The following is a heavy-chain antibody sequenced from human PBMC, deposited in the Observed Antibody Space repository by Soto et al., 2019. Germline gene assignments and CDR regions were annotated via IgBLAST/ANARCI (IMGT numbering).Heavy chain of an antibody. CDR1: GGTFSSYA. CDR3: AREEWELPTNYYYGMDV. CDR2: IIPIFGTA. D-gene: IGHD1-26*01. Sequence: ASVKVSCKASGGTFSSYAISWVRQAPGQGLEWMGGIIPIFGTANYAQKFQGRVTITADESTSTAYMELSSLRSEDTAVYYCAREEWELPTNYYYGMDVWGQGTTVTVSS. J-gene: IGHJ6*02. V-gene: IGHV1-69*13.